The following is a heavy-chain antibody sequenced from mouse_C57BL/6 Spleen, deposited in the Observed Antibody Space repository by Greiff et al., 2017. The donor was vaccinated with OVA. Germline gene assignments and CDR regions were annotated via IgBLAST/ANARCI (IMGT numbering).Heavy chain of an antibody. CDR3: ARMGLYDGYYDYAMDY. D-gene: IGHD2-3*01. Sequence: QVQLQQSGAELVKPGASVKISCKASGYAFSSYWMNWVKQRPGKGLEWIGQIYPGDGDTNYNGKFKGKATLTADKSSSTAYMQLSSLTSEDSAVYFCARMGLYDGYYDYAMDYWGQGTSVTVSS. CDR1: GYAFSSYW. J-gene: IGHJ4*01. CDR2: IYPGDGDT. V-gene: IGHV1-80*01.